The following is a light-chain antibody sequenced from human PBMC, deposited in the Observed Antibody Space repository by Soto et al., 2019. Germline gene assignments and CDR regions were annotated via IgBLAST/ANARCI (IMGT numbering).Light chain of an antibody. J-gene: IGKJ1*01. CDR3: QQYYTAPT. CDR1: QSVLYSSDNRNY. Sequence: DIVMTQSPDSLAVSLGERATINCKSSQSVLYSSDNRNYLAWYQQRPGQPPKLLIYWASTRESGVPDRFSGSGSGTDFTLTISSLQAEDVEVYSCQQYYTAPTFGQGTKVEIK. CDR2: WAS. V-gene: IGKV4-1*01.